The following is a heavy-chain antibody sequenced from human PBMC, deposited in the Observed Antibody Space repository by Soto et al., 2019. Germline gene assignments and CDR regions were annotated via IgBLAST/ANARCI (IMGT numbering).Heavy chain of an antibody. J-gene: IGHJ4*02. V-gene: IGHV6-1*01. Sequence: PSQTLSLTCAISGDSVSSITAAWNGIGSSPSRGLEWLGRTYYMSNWRHDYAVSVKSRITVNTDTAKKHFSLQLNSVTPDDTAVYYCARGVAGTGFDLWGQGTMVTVSS. CDR2: TYYMSNWRH. CDR3: ARGVAGTGFDL. D-gene: IGHD6-19*01. CDR1: GDSVSSITAA.